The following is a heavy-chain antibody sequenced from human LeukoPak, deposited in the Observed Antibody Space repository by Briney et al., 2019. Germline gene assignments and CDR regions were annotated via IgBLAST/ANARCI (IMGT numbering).Heavy chain of an antibody. CDR1: GGSISSYY. J-gene: IGHJ3*02. D-gene: IGHD3-10*01. CDR3: ARDRGNDDFDN. V-gene: IGHV4-59*12. CDR2: IYYSGST. Sequence: SETLSLTCTVSGGSISSYYWSWIRQPPGKGLEWIGYIYYSGSTNYNPSLKSRVTISVDTSKDQFSLKLSSVTAADTAVYYCARDRGNDDFDNWGQGTMVTVSS.